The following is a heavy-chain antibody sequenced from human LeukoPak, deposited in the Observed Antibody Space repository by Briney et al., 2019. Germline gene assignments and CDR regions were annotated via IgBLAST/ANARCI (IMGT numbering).Heavy chain of an antibody. CDR1: GGTFSSYA. D-gene: IGHD3-10*01. CDR2: IIPIFGTA. J-gene: IGHJ4*02. V-gene: IGHV1-69*13. Sequence: SVKVSCKASGGTFSSYAISWVRQAPGQGLEWMGGIIPIFGTANYAQKFQGRVTITADESTSTAYMELSSLRSEDTAVYYCAMVRGRPHFFDYWGQGTLVTVSS. CDR3: AMVRGRPHFFDY.